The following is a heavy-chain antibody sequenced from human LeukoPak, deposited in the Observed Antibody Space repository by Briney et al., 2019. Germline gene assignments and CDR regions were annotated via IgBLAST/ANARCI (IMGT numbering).Heavy chain of an antibody. J-gene: IGHJ4*02. D-gene: IGHD3-10*01. Sequence: GGSLRLSCAASGFTFSCYAMHWVRQAPGKGLEWVAFIRYEGSNKYYADSVKGRFTISRDNSKNTLYLQMNSLRAEDTAVYYCAKAAWRITMVRGVGFDYWGQGTLVTVSS. CDR2: IRYEGSNK. V-gene: IGHV3-30*02. CDR1: GFTFSCYA. CDR3: AKAAWRITMVRGVGFDY.